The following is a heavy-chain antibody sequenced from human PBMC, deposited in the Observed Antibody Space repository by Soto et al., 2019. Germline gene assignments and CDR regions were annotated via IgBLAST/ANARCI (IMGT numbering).Heavy chain of an antibody. V-gene: IGHV1-69*04. J-gene: IGHJ4*02. Sequence: ASVKVSCKASGGTFSSYTISWVRQAPGQGLEWMGRIIPILGIANYAQKFQGRVTITADKSTSTAYMELSSLRSEDTAVYYCARDGGALGYCSGGSCYDYWGQGTLVTVSS. CDR3: ARDGGALGYCSGGSCYDY. CDR1: GGTFSSYT. D-gene: IGHD2-15*01. CDR2: IIPILGIA.